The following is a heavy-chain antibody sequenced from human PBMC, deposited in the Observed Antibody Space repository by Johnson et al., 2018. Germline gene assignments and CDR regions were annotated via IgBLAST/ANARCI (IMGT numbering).Heavy chain of an antibody. CDR3: ARVQNYGGTASYMDV. J-gene: IGHJ6*03. CDR1: GFTFSRHA. V-gene: IGHV3-23*04. CDR2: ISASGSST. Sequence: VQLVESGGGLVRPGGPLRLSCAASGFTFSRHAMSWVRQAPGKGLEWVATISASGSSTYYADSVQGRFTISRDNSKNTLYLQMNSLRGEDTALYYCARVQNYGGTASYMDVWGKGTTVTVSS. D-gene: IGHD4/OR15-4a*01.